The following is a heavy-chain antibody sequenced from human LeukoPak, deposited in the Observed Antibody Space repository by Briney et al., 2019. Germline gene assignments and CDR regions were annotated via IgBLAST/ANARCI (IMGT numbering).Heavy chain of an antibody. CDR3: ARLDM. J-gene: IGHJ3*02. CDR1: GGSFSGYY. CDR2: INHSGST. Sequence: SETLSFTCAVYGGSFSGYYWCWIRQPPGTGLEWMGEINHSGSTNYNPYLKSRVTKSVDTSKNQFSLKLRFVTAADTAVYCCARLDMWGEGTMVTVSS. V-gene: IGHV4-34*01.